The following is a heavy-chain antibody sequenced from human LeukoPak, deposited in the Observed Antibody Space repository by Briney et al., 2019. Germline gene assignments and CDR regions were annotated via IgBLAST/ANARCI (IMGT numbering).Heavy chain of an antibody. CDR2: IKQDGSKK. V-gene: IGHV3-7*03. CDR1: RFSFSDYT. J-gene: IGHJ4*02. Sequence: GGSLRLSCAASRFSFSDYTMSWVRQAPGKGLEWVANIKQDGSKKNYVDSVKGRFTISRDNAKNSLYLQMNSLRAEDTAVYYCAIPLDYYDSSGYHQGGDWGQGTLVTVSS. D-gene: IGHD3-22*01. CDR3: AIPLDYYDSSGYHQGGD.